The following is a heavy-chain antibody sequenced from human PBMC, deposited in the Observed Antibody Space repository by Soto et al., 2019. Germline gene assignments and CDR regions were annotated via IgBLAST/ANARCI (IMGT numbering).Heavy chain of an antibody. J-gene: IGHJ4*02. CDR3: ATVPYYGSGGDGPYFFDH. CDR2: IYYAGNT. CDR1: NDSITKTTYY. Sequence: SETLSLTCSVSNDSITKTTYYWAWVRQTPGKGLEWIGSIYYAGNTYYNPSLQSRVTISVDASKKQFYLDLQSVSAADSAVYYCATVPYYGSGGDGPYFFDHWGQGTLVTVSS. D-gene: IGHD2-15*01. V-gene: IGHV4-39*01.